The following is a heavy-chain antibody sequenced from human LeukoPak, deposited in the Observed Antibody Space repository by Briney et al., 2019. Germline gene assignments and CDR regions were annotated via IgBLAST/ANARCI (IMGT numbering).Heavy chain of an antibody. V-gene: IGHV3-21*01. J-gene: IGHJ4*02. CDR3: ARGDVRDF. D-gene: IGHD2-21*01. CDR1: GFTFSTST. CDR2: ISSASRTM. Sequence: PGGSLRLSCAASGFTFSTSTMNWVRQAPGKGLEWVSSISSASRTMYYADSVKGQFTISRDNAEHSLYLQMNSLRAEDTAVYYCARGDVRDFWGQGTLVTVSS.